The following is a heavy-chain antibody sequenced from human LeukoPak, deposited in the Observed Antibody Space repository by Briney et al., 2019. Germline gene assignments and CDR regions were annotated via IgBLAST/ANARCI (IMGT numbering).Heavy chain of an antibody. CDR1: GFTFTDHP. D-gene: IGHD1-20*01. V-gene: IGHV3-15*07. CDR2: IKSKADGETI. J-gene: IGHJ4*02. Sequence: GGSLRLSCVASGFTFTDHPMNWVRQAPGKGLEWVGRIKSKADGETIDYAAPVKGRFTFSRDDSKNMLYLQMNSLKSEDTAVYYCSTLTSRGLSDSWGQGTLVTVSS. CDR3: STLTSRGLSDS.